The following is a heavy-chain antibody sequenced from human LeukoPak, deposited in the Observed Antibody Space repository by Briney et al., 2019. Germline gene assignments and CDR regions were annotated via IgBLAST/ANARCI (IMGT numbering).Heavy chain of an antibody. V-gene: IGHV3-48*03. Sequence: GGSLRLSCAASGFTFSSYEMNWVRQAPGKGLEWVSYISSSGSTIYYADSVKGRFTISRDNAKNSLYLQMNSLRAEDTAVYYCARVQGSSWYPRDYYYYYGMDVWGKGTTVTVSS. J-gene: IGHJ6*04. CDR3: ARVQGSSWYPRDYYYYYGMDV. D-gene: IGHD6-13*01. CDR1: GFTFSSYE. CDR2: ISSSGSTI.